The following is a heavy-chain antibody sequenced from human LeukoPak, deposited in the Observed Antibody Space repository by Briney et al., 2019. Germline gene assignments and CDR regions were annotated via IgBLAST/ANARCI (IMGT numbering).Heavy chain of an antibody. V-gene: IGHV3-53*01. Sequence: GGSLRLSCAASGFSVGNNYMSWVRQAPGKGLEWVSVIYSGGSTYYADSVRGRFTISRDNSKNTLYLQMSSLRAEDTAVYYCARVLYSSSWYEDYYFDFWGQGTLVTVSS. J-gene: IGHJ4*02. D-gene: IGHD6-13*01. CDR1: GFSVGNNY. CDR2: IYSGGST. CDR3: ARVLYSSSWYEDYYFDF.